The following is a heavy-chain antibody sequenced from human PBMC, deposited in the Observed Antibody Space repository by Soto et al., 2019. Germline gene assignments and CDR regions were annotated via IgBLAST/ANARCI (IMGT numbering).Heavy chain of an antibody. CDR1: GYNFDDYW. V-gene: IGHV5-51*01. CDR2: IYPGDSET. Sequence: ESLTISCAFSGYNFDDYWIAWVRQMPGKGLECLGIIYPGDSETRYSPSFQGQVTMSADMSINTAYLQWSSLKASDTAIYYCARRPTSRDFDYWGQGTLVTVYS. CDR3: ARRPTSRDFDY. D-gene: IGHD2-21*01. J-gene: IGHJ4*02.